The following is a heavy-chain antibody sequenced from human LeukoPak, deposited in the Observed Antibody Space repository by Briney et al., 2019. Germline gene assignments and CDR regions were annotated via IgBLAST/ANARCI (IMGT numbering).Heavy chain of an antibody. D-gene: IGHD3-10*01. Sequence: PGGSLRLSCAASGFTFSSYSMNWVRQAPGKGLEWVSYISSSSSTIYYADSVKGRFTISRDNAKNSLYLQMNSLRAEDTAVYYCARVPPLYYGSGSYYDWGQGTLVTVSS. CDR2: ISSSSSTI. CDR3: ARVPPLYYGSGSYYD. J-gene: IGHJ4*02. CDR1: GFTFSSYS. V-gene: IGHV3-48*04.